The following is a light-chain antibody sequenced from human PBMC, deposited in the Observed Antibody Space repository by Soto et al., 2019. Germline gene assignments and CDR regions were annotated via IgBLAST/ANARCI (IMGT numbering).Light chain of an antibody. CDR2: AAS. V-gene: IGKV1-39*01. CDR3: QQHYSTPPWT. CDR1: QSISRY. J-gene: IGKJ1*01. Sequence: DIQMTQSPSSLSASVGDRVTITCRASQSISRYLNWYQQKPGKAPKLLIYAASSLQSGVPSRFSGSVYWTDFPLTISSLQPEDFATYYCQQHYSTPPWTFGQGTKVEIK.